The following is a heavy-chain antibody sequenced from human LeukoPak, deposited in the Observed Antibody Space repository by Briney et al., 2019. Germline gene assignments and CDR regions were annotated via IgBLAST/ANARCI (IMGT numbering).Heavy chain of an antibody. V-gene: IGHV1-2*02. J-gene: IGHJ4*02. CDR2: INPNSGDT. D-gene: IGHD2-2*01. CDR3: ARANPLYCSSTTCLFDY. Sequence: GASVKVSCKASGYTFTGYYMHWVRQAPGQGFEWMGWINPNSGDTNYAQKFQGGVTMTRDTSISTAHMELSRLRSEDTAVYYCARANPLYCSSTTCLFDYWSQGTLVTVSS. CDR1: GYTFTGYY.